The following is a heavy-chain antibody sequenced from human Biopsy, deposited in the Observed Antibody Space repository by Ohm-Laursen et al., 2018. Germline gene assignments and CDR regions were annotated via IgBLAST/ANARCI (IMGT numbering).Heavy chain of an antibody. D-gene: IGHD1-26*01. V-gene: IGHV4-4*07. CDR2: IYPGGGT. J-gene: IGHJ3*02. Sequence: SETLSLTCTVSGGSISSYHWSWIRQAAGKGLEWIGRIYPGGGTIYNPSLKSRVTMSVDTSKNHFSLNLNSVTAADTAVYYCAGIVLGPTNDAFDIWGQGTMVTVSS. CDR1: GGSISSYH. CDR3: AGIVLGPTNDAFDI.